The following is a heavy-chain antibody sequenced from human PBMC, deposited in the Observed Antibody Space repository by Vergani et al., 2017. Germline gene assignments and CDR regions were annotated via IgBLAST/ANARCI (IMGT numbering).Heavy chain of an antibody. CDR2: SYWDDDK. CDR3: AHSGGSGWYEVPERHYDYDGMDV. J-gene: IGHJ6*02. V-gene: IGHV2-5*02. D-gene: IGHD6-19*01. Sequence: QITLKESGPTLVKPTQTLTLTCTFSGFSLSTSGVGVGWIRQPPGKALEWLALSYWDDDKRYSPSLKSRLTITKDTSKNQVFLTMTNMDPVDTATYYCAHSGGSGWYEVPERHYDYDGMDVWGQGTTVTVSS. CDR1: GFSLSTSGVG.